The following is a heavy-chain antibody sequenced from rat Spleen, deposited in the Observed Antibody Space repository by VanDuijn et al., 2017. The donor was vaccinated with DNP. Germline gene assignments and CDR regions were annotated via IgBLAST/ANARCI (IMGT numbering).Heavy chain of an antibody. V-gene: IGHV5-22*01. CDR1: GFSFSDYY. CDR3: ARGNYPGINTFDY. J-gene: IGHJ2*01. CDR2: ISFEGSST. D-gene: IGHD1-4*01. Sequence: EVQLVESGGGLVQPGRSLKLSCAASGFSFSDYYMAWVRQAPKKGLELVTYISFEGSSTYFGDSVKGRFTISRDNAKSTLYLQMNGLRSEDTGTYYCARGNYPGINTFDYWGQGVMVTVSS.